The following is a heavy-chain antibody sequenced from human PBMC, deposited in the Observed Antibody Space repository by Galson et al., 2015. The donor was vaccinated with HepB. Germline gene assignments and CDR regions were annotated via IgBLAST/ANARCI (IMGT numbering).Heavy chain of an antibody. CDR3: ARSDGYNLLGAFDI. J-gene: IGHJ3*02. D-gene: IGHD5-24*01. V-gene: IGHV1-2*04. CDR1: GYTFTGYY. Sequence: SVKVSCKASGYTFTGYYMHWVRQAPGQGLEWMGWINPNSGGTNYAQKFQGWVTMTRDTSISTAYMELSRLRSDDTAVYYCARSDGYNLLGAFDIWGQGTIVTVSS. CDR2: INPNSGGT.